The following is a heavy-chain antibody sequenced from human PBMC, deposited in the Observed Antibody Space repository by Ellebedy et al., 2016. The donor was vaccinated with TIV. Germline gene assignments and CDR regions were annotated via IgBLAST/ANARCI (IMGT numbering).Heavy chain of an antibody. CDR1: GYTFSHYW. J-gene: IGHJ5*02. V-gene: IGHV5-51*01. Sequence: PGGSLRLSCTGSGYTFSHYWIAWVRRMPGKGLEFMGIIHPDDSDIRYSPSFQGQVTISADKSITTAYLQWSSLKASDTAMYYCARREETMVSGLIVNWFDAWGQGSLVTVSS. D-gene: IGHD3-10*01. CDR3: ARREETMVSGLIVNWFDA. CDR2: IHPDDSDI.